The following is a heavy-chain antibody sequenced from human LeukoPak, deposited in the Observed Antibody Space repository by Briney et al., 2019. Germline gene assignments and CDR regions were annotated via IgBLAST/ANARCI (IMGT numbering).Heavy chain of an antibody. V-gene: IGHV3-30-3*01. Sequence: GRSLRLSCAASGFTFSSYAMHWVRQAPGKGLEWVAVISYDGSNKYYADSVKGRFTISRDNSKNTLYLQMNSLRAEDTAVYYCARDSWTARAFDIWGQGTMVTVSS. CDR3: ARDSWTARAFDI. J-gene: IGHJ3*02. CDR1: GFTFSSYA. D-gene: IGHD2-15*01. CDR2: ISYDGSNK.